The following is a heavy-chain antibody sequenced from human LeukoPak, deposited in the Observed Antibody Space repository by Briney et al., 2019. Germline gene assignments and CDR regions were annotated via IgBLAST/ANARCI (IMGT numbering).Heavy chain of an antibody. V-gene: IGHV1-69*04. D-gene: IGHD1-26*01. Sequence: ASVKVSCKASGGTFSSYAISWVRQAPGQGLEWMGRIIPILGIANYAQKFQGRVTITADKSTSTAYMELSSLRSEDTAVYYCARDLGRELLYYFNYWGQGTLVTVSS. CDR3: ARDLGRELLYYFNY. CDR1: GGTFSSYA. CDR2: IIPILGIA. J-gene: IGHJ4*02.